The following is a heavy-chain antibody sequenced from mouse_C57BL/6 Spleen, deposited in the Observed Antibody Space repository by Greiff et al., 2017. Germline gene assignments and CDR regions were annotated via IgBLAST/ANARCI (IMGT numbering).Heavy chain of an antibody. Sequence: QVQLQQPGAELVMPGASVKLSCKASGYTFTSSWMHWVKQRPGQGLEWIGEIDPSDSYTNYNQTFKGKFTLTVDKSYSTAYMQLSSLTSEYSAVEYCATYGNWFAYWGQGTLVTVSA. V-gene: IGHV1-69*01. CDR2: IDPSDSYT. CDR3: ATYGNWFAY. D-gene: IGHD2-10*02. CDR1: GYTFTSSW. J-gene: IGHJ3*01.